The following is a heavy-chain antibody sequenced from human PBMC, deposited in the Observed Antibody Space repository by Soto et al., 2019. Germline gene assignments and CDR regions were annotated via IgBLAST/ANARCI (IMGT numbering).Heavy chain of an antibody. Sequence: SETLSLTRSVFGGSISSGGYYWSWIRQPPGKGLEWIGYMFYVGATYYNPSLKSRVTISVDTSKNQFSLKLNSVTAADTAVYHCARVVRFFISPSCRGTNCFDPWCQGTLVTLSS. CDR1: GGSISSGGYY. CDR2: MFYVGAT. V-gene: IGHV4-30-4*01. J-gene: IGHJ5*02. CDR3: ARVVRFFISPSCRGTNCFDP. D-gene: IGHD3-3*01.